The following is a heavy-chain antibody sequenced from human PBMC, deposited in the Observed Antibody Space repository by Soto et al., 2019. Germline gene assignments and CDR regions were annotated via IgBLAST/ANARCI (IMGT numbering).Heavy chain of an antibody. D-gene: IGHD2-15*01. J-gene: IGHJ4*02. CDR1: GFTFSDYY. V-gene: IGHV3-11*01. CDR2: ISSSGSTI. CDR3: ARDLTGSGGSCPLDY. Sequence: GESLKISCAASGFTFSDYYMSWIRQAPGKGLEWVSYISSSGSTIYYADSVKGRFTISRDNAKNSLYLQMNSLRAEDTAVYYCARDLTGSGGSCPLDYWGQGTLVTVSS.